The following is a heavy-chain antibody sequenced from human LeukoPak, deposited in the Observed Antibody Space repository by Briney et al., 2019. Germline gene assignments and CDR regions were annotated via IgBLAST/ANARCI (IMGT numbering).Heavy chain of an antibody. CDR2: IYPGDSDT. J-gene: IGHJ3*02. Sequence: GESLKISCKGSGYSFTSYWIGWVRQMPGKGLEWVGIIYPGDSDTRYSPSFQGQVTISADKSISTAYLQWSSLKASDTAMYYCARFNCSSTSCFDAFDIWGQGTMVTVSS. V-gene: IGHV5-51*01. D-gene: IGHD2-2*01. CDR3: ARFNCSSTSCFDAFDI. CDR1: GYSFTSYW.